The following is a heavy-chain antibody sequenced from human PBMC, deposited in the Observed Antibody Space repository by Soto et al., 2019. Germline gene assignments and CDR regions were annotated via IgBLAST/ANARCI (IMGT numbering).Heavy chain of an antibody. V-gene: IGHV1-2*02. CDR3: ATGTNGTTGWYHP. D-gene: IGHD1-1*01. J-gene: IGHJ5*02. CDR1: GYTFTDLY. Sequence: QEQLVQSGTEVKKPGASVTVSCKSSGYTFTDLYLHWLRQAPGQGLEWVGWINPKTGDTKSSQKFQGRVTMSRDTSVSTAYIDLTSLTSDDTAMYYCATGTNGTTGWYHPWGQGTRVTVSS. CDR2: INPKTGDT.